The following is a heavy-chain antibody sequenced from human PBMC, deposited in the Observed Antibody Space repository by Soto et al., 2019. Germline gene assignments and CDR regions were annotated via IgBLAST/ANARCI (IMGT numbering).Heavy chain of an antibody. CDR3: ASRLYNYDNFDN. J-gene: IGHJ4*02. V-gene: IGHV3-74*01. Sequence: GGSLRLSCAASGFTFSNYWMNWVRQAPGKGLVWVARINSDGSSASYADSVKGRFTISRDNAKNTLYLQMNSLRAEDTAVYYCASRLYNYDNFDNWGQGALVTVSS. CDR2: INSDGSSA. CDR1: GFTFSNYW. D-gene: IGHD5-18*01.